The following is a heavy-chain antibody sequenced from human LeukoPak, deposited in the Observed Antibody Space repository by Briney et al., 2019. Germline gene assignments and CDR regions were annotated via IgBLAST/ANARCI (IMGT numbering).Heavy chain of an antibody. V-gene: IGHV4-39*07. Sequence: PSETLSLTCTVSGASISSDDYYWGWIRQSPGKGLEWIASVSYSGTVYYNPSLESRVTISVDTSKNQFSLKLSSVTAADTAVYYCAREDYPYAFDIWGQGTMVTVSS. CDR3: AREDYPYAFDI. J-gene: IGHJ3*02. D-gene: IGHD3-16*01. CDR1: GASISSDDYY. CDR2: VSYSGTV.